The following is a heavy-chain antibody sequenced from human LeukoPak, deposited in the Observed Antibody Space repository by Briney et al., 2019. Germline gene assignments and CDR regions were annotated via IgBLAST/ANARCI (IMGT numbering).Heavy chain of an antibody. CDR1: GFTFSSYD. CDR3: ARGRDRWDRLDDALDI. Sequence: GGSLRLSCAASGFTFSSYDMHWVRQATGKGLEWVSAIGTAGGTYYPGSVKGRFTISRENAKNSLYLQMNSLRAGDTAVYYCARGRDRWDRLDDALDIWGQGTMVTVSS. V-gene: IGHV3-13*01. CDR2: IGTAGGT. D-gene: IGHD6-25*01. J-gene: IGHJ3*02.